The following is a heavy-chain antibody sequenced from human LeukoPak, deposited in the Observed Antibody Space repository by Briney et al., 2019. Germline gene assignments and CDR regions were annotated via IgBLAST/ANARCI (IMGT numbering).Heavy chain of an antibody. D-gene: IGHD3-22*01. CDR2: ISYDGSNK. Sequence: PGRSLRLSCAASGFTFSSYGMHWVRQAPGKGLEWVAVISYDGSNKYYADSVKGRFTISRDNSKNTLYLQMNSLRAEDTAVYYCAKAQPPHSSGYYYDYFDYWGQGTLVTVSS. J-gene: IGHJ4*02. CDR3: AKAQPPHSSGYYYDYFDY. V-gene: IGHV3-30*18. CDR1: GFTFSSYG.